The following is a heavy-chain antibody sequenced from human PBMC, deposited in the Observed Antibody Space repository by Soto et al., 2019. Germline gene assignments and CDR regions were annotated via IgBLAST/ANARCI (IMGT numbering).Heavy chain of an antibody. Sequence: ASVKVSCKASGGTFSSYTISWVRQAPGQGLEWMGRIIPILGIANYAQKFQGRVTITADKSTSTAYMELSSLRSEDTAVYYCASLYEVSYCTNGVCPDGWGAFDIWGQGTMVTVSS. D-gene: IGHD2-8*01. CDR1: GGTFSSYT. CDR2: IIPILGIA. CDR3: ASLYEVSYCTNGVCPDGWGAFDI. V-gene: IGHV1-69*02. J-gene: IGHJ3*02.